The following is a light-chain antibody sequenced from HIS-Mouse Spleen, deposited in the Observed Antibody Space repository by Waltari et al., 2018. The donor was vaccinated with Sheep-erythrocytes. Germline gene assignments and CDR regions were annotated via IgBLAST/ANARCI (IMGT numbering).Light chain of an antibody. CDR3: YSTDSSGNHSV. V-gene: IGLV3-1*01. J-gene: IGLJ2*01. Sequence: SYELTQPPSVSVSPGQTASITCPGDKLGDKYACWYQQKPGQSPVLVIYQDSKRPSGIPERFSGSNSGNTATLTISGTQAMDEADYYCYSTDSSGNHSVFGGGTKLTVL. CDR1: KLGDKY. CDR2: QDS.